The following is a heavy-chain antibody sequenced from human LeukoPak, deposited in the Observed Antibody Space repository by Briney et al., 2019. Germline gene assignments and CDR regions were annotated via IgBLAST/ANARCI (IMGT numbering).Heavy chain of an antibody. D-gene: IGHD3-22*01. CDR1: GGSISSYC. Sequence: SETLSLTCTVSGGSISSYCWSWIRQPPGKGLEWIGYIYYSGSTNYNPSLKSRVTISVDTSKNQFSLKLSSVTAADTAVYYCARVPPYYYDSSGYYDYWGQGTLVTVSS. CDR2: IYYSGST. J-gene: IGHJ4*02. V-gene: IGHV4-59*01. CDR3: ARVPPYYYDSSGYYDY.